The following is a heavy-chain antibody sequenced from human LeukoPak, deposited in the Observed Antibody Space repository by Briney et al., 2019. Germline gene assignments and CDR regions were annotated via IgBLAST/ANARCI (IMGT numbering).Heavy chain of an antibody. CDR3: ARVAWTLSGLYYYYGMDV. V-gene: IGHV3-21*01. J-gene: IGHJ6*02. CDR1: GFTFSSYS. D-gene: IGHD6-25*01. Sequence: PGGSLRLSCAASGFTFSSYSMTWVRQAPGKGLEWVSSISSSSSYIYYADSVKGRFTISRDNAKNSLYLQMNSLRAEDTAVYYCARVAWTLSGLYYYYGMDVWGQGTTVTVSS. CDR2: ISSSSSYI.